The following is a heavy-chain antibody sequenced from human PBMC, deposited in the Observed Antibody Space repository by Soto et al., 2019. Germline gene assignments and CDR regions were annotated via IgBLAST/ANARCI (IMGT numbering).Heavy chain of an antibody. Sequence: GGSLRLSCVASGFIFRNFGMHWVRQAPGKGLGWVAVISSDEKIKQYADSVRGRFAISRDNSKNTLYLQMTSLRAEDTAIYYCARGLRSVLDYWGQGTLVTVSS. CDR2: ISSDEKIK. CDR1: GFIFRNFG. CDR3: ARGLRSVLDY. J-gene: IGHJ4*02. D-gene: IGHD6-6*01. V-gene: IGHV3-33*01.